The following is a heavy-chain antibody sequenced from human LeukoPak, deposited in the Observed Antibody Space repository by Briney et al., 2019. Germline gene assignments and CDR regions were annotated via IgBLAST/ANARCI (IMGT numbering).Heavy chain of an antibody. CDR2: VSASGGST. CDR3: AKSLGNQGVIDY. J-gene: IGHJ4*02. V-gene: IGHV3-23*01. Sequence: GGSLRLSCAASGFIFRNHAMNWVRQAPGQGLEWVSCVSASGGSTFNTDYVKGRFSISRDNSKNTLYLEMNSLRPEDTALYYCAKSLGNQGVIDYWGQGTLVTVSS. D-gene: IGHD3-10*01. CDR1: GFIFRNHA.